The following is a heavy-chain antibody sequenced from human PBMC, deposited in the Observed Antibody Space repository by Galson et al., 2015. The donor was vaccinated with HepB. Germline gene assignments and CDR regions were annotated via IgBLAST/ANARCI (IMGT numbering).Heavy chain of an antibody. CDR3: ARDRSHSLDF. J-gene: IGHJ4*02. D-gene: IGHD6-6*01. CDR1: GYKFPDNG. CDR2: ISANSGNT. Sequence: SVKVSCKASGYKFPDNGISWVRQAPGHGLEWLGWISANSGNTNFAQRLQGRVTMTRDTSTSTAYMELRRRRSDDTAVYYCARDRSHSLDFWGQGTLVTVSS. V-gene: IGHV1-18*04.